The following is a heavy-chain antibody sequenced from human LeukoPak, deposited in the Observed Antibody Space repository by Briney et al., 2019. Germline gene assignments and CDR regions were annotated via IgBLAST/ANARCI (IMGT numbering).Heavy chain of an antibody. V-gene: IGHV3-23*01. J-gene: IGHJ4*02. Sequence: GGSLRLSCAASGFTFSSYAVSWVRQAPGKGLEWVSAIGGSGDTTYYADSVRGRFTISRDNSKNTLYLQLNSLRVEDTALYYCAKIAVAGDPFDSWGQGTLVTVSS. CDR1: GFTFSSYA. D-gene: IGHD6-19*01. CDR3: AKIAVAGDPFDS. CDR2: IGGSGDTT.